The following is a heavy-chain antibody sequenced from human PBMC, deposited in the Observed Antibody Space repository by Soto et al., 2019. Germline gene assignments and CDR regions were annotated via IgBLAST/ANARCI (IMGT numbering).Heavy chain of an antibody. CDR1: GYTFSNYG. Sequence: QVQLVQSGGEVKNPGASVKVSCKASGYTFSNYGISWVRQAPGQGLEWMGWINGYNGDANYAQNLQGRVTVTTDTSTNTVYMEVRSLRFDDTAVYYCARDLRSTDYYFDLRGRGTLVIVSS. J-gene: IGHJ2*01. D-gene: IGHD2-2*01. V-gene: IGHV1-18*01. CDR3: ARDLRSTDYYFDL. CDR2: INGYNGDA.